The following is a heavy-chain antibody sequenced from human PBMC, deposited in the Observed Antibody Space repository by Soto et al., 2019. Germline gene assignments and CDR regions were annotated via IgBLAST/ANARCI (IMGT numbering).Heavy chain of an antibody. V-gene: IGHV1-18*01. CDR3: ARENIVLTHDAFDI. Sequence: QGQLVQSGGEVKKPGASVKVSCKASGYSFSRYGLSWVRQAPGQGLEWMGWISAYNGNTNYARKLQGRVTMTTDTSTSTAYMELRSLRSDDTAVYFCARENIVLTHDAFDIWGQGTMVTVSS. CDR2: ISAYNGNT. J-gene: IGHJ3*02. CDR1: GYSFSRYG. D-gene: IGHD2-8*01.